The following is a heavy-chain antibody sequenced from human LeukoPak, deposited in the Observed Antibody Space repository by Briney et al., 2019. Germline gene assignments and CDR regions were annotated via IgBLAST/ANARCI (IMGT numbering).Heavy chain of an antibody. CDR1: GYTFTGYY. CDR2: INPNSGGT. V-gene: IGHV1-2*02. J-gene: IGHJ4*02. CDR3: AREIVTTIRQFDY. D-gene: IGHD5-12*01. Sequence: ASVKVSCKASGYTFTGYYMHWVRQAPGQGLEWMGWINPNSGGTNYAQKFQGRVTTTRDTSISTAYMELSSLRSDDTAVYYCAREIVTTIRQFDYWGQGTLVTVSS.